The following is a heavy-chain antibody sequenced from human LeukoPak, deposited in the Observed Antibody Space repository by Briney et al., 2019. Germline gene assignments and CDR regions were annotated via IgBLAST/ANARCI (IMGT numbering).Heavy chain of an antibody. Sequence: GGSLRLSCAASGFTFGSYAMHWVRQAPGKGLEWVAVISYDGSNKYYADSVKGRFTISRDNSKNTLYLQMNSLRAEDTAVYYCARDVRAVGYCSSTSCYGNWFDPWGQGTLVTVSS. D-gene: IGHD2-2*03. CDR1: GFTFGSYA. CDR2: ISYDGSNK. V-gene: IGHV3-30-3*01. J-gene: IGHJ5*02. CDR3: ARDVRAVGYCSSTSCYGNWFDP.